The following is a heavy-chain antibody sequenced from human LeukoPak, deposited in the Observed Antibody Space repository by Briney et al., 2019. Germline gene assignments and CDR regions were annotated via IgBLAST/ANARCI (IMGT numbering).Heavy chain of an antibody. Sequence: SVKVSCKASGFTFTSSAVQWVRQARGQRLEWIGWIVVGSGNTNYAQKFQERVTITRDMSTSTAYMELSSLRSEDTAVYYCAADHLHYDSSGSKENWGQGTLVTVSS. J-gene: IGHJ4*02. CDR3: AADHLHYDSSGSKEN. CDR1: GFTFTSSA. D-gene: IGHD3-22*01. V-gene: IGHV1-58*01. CDR2: IVVGSGNT.